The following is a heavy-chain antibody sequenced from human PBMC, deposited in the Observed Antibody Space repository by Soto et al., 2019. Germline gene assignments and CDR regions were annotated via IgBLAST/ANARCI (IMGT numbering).Heavy chain of an antibody. D-gene: IGHD4-17*01. CDR3: AREDPRPLMTTVTRAFDI. CDR2: INPSGGST. V-gene: IGHV1-46*01. CDR1: GYTFTSYY. Sequence: ASVKVSCKASGYTFTSYYMHWVRQAPGQGLEWMGIINPSGGSTSYAQKFQGRVTMTRDTSTSTVYMELSSLRSEDTAVYYCAREDPRPLMTTVTRAFDIWGQGTMVTVS. J-gene: IGHJ3*02.